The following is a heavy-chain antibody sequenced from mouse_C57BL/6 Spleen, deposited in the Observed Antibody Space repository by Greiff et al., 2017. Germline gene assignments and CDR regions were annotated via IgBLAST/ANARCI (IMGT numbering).Heavy chain of an antibody. D-gene: IGHD1-1*01. Sequence: EVQLVESGGGLVKPGGSLKLSCAASGFTFSDYGMHWVRQAPEKGLEWVAYISSGSSTIYYADTVKGRFTISRDNAKNTLFLQMTSLRSEDTAMYYCARFLYSYGSSYTFSNRGQGTTLTVSS. CDR2: ISSGSSTI. V-gene: IGHV5-17*01. CDR1: GFTFSDYG. J-gene: IGHJ2*01. CDR3: ARFLYSYGSSYTFSN.